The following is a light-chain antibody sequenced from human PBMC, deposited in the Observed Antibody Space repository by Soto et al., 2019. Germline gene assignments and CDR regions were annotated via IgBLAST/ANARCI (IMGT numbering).Light chain of an antibody. CDR3: CAYSSTNTYV. CDR2: EVT. V-gene: IGLV2-14*03. CDR1: SSDFGVFNT. Sequence: QSVLTQPASMSASPGQSITISCASSSSDFGVFNTVSWYQKHPGKAPRLLIYEVTSRPSGVSFRFSGSRSGNTASLTISGLQTEDEADYYCCAYSSTNTYVFGTGTKVTVL. J-gene: IGLJ1*01.